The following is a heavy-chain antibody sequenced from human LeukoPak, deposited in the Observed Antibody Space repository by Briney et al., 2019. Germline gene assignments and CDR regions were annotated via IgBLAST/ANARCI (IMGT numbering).Heavy chain of an antibody. CDR1: GFTFSSYS. CDR2: INSDGSST. CDR3: ARAFKDYYGSGSYYGNWLDP. Sequence: GGSLRLSCAASGFTFSSYSMNWVRQAPGKGLEWVSRINSDGSSTSYADSVKGRFTISRDNAKNTLYLQMNSLRAEDTAVYYCARAFKDYYGSGSYYGNWLDPWGQGTLVTVSS. V-gene: IGHV3-74*01. J-gene: IGHJ5*02. D-gene: IGHD3-10*01.